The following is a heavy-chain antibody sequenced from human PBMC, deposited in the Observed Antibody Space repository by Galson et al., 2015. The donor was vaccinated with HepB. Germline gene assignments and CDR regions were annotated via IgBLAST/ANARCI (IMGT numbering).Heavy chain of an antibody. CDR3: VKDTDYDSTGAFDS. D-gene: IGHD3-22*01. CDR2: ITWDGGRT. V-gene: IGHV3-43*01. J-gene: IGHJ4*02. CDR1: GFTFDDYT. Sequence: SLRLSCATSGFTFDDYTMHWVRQAPGTGLEWVSLITWDGGRTYYAGSMKGRLTISRDNSNDSLCLHMNSLRPEDTALYYCVKDTDYDSTGAFDSWGQGTLVIVSS.